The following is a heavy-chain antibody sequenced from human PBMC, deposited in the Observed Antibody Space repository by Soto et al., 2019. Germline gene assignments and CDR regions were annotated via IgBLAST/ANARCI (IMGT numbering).Heavy chain of an antibody. D-gene: IGHD3-10*01. Sequence: GGSLRLSCAASGFTFSSYAMSWVRQAPGKGLEWVSAISGSGGSTYYADSVKGRFTISRDNSKNTLYLQMNSLRAEDTAVYYCAKGGPPLISPLDAFDIWGQGTMVTVSS. CDR2: ISGSGGST. J-gene: IGHJ3*02. V-gene: IGHV3-23*01. CDR3: AKGGPPLISPLDAFDI. CDR1: GFTFSSYA.